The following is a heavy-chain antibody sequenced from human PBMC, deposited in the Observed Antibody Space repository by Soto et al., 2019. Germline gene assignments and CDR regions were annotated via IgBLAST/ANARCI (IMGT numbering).Heavy chain of an antibody. CDR3: ARGSRCLRLGHYYYYMDA. Sequence: QVQLQQWGVGLLKPSETLSLTCAVYGGSFSGYYWSWIRQPPGKGLEWIGEINHSGSTNYNPSLKSRVTISVDTSKNQISLKLSSVTAADTAVYYCARGSRCLRLGHYYYYMDAWGKGTTVTVSS. CDR1: GGSFSGYY. CDR2: INHSGST. D-gene: IGHD5-12*01. V-gene: IGHV4-34*01. J-gene: IGHJ6*03.